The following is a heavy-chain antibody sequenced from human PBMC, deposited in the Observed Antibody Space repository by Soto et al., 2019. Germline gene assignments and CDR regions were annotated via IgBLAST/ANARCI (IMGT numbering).Heavy chain of an antibody. CDR3: AKDLSTSGYHYGMDV. J-gene: IGHJ6*02. CDR1: GGSIRNYA. CDR2: ITPISGSV. V-gene: IGHV1-69*13. Sequence: SVKVSCKASGGSIRNYAISWVRQAPGQGLEWMGGITPISGSVQYAQRFQDRVTITADESTGTAYMELSSLRSEDTAVYYCAKDLSTSGYHYGMDVWGQGTTVTVSS.